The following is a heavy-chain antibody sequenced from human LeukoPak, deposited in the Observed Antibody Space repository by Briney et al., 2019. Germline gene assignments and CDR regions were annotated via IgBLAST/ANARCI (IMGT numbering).Heavy chain of an antibody. CDR2: ISGYNGNT. J-gene: IGHJ3*02. CDR3: ATPDSSGYFINAFDI. CDR1: GYTFTGYG. D-gene: IGHD3-22*01. Sequence: ASVKVSCKASGYTFTGYGISWVRQAPGQGLEWMGWISGYNGNTNYAQKVQGRVTMTTDTSTRTAYMELSSLRSEDTAVYYCATPDSSGYFINAFDIWGQGTMVTVSS. V-gene: IGHV1-18*01.